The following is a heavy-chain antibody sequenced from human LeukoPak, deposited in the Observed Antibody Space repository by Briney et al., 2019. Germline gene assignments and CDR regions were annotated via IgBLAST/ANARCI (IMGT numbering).Heavy chain of an antibody. J-gene: IGHJ4*02. V-gene: IGHV3-23*01. CDR1: GFTCSNYA. D-gene: IGHD2-2*01. CDR2: VSGSGGST. Sequence: QPGGSLRLSCAASGFTCSNYAMNWVRQAPGKGLEWVSGVSGSGGSTYYADSVKGRFTISRDNSKNTLYLQMDSLRAEDTAVYYCAKDRRYCSSTSCYGDFDYWGQGTLATVSS. CDR3: AKDRRYCSSTSCYGDFDY.